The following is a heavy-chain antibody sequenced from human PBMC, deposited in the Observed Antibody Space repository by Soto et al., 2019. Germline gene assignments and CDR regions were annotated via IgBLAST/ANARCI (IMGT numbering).Heavy chain of an antibody. Sequence: QAQLVQSGAEVKKPGASENVSCKASGYDYVTYAITWVRQRPGQGLEWMGWISTLNGNTNYAQNFQGRVTMTTDTSTRIVHLELRSRRPDDTAVYYCARRVKVWVPDYYGMDGWDQGTTVTVSS. CDR1: GYDYVTYA. J-gene: IGHJ6*02. D-gene: IGHD2-8*01. CDR2: ISTLNGNT. CDR3: ARRVKVWVPDYYGMDG. V-gene: IGHV1-18*01.